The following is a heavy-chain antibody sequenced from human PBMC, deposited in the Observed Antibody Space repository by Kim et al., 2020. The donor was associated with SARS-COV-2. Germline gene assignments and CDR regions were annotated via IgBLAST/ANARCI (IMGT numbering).Heavy chain of an antibody. D-gene: IGHD3-22*01. J-gene: IGHJ6*02. CDR2: INHSGST. Sequence: ETLSLTCAVYGGSFSGYYWSWIRQPPGKGLEWIGEINHSGSTNYNPSLKSRVTISVDTSKNQFSLKLSSVTAADTAVYYCARGVHYYDSSGYYLAYYYYGMDVWGQGTTVTVSS. V-gene: IGHV4-34*01. CDR3: ARGVHYYDSSGYYLAYYYYGMDV. CDR1: GGSFSGYY.